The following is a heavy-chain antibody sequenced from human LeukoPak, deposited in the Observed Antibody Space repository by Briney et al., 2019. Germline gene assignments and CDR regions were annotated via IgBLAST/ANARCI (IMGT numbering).Heavy chain of an antibody. CDR3: AKGLFSSSWYPAWFDP. V-gene: IGHV3-9*01. CDR1: GLTFDDYA. CDR2: ISWNSVSI. Sequence: PGGSLRLSCEAFGLTFDDYAMHWVGQAPGKGLGWVSGISWNSVSIGYADFVKGRFTISRDNAKNSLYLQLNSLRAEDTALYYCAKGLFSSSWYPAWFDPWGQGTLVTVSS. D-gene: IGHD6-13*01. J-gene: IGHJ5*02.